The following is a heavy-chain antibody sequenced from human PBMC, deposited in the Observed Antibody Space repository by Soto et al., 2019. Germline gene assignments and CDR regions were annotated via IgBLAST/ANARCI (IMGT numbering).Heavy chain of an antibody. CDR3: ARGTLRFLEWLLLPDFGY. V-gene: IGHV1-46*03. J-gene: IGHJ4*02. D-gene: IGHD3-3*01. CDR1: GYTFTSYY. CDR2: INPSGGST. Sequence: ASVKVSCKASGYTFTSYYMHWVRQAPGQGLEWMGIINPSGGSTSYAQKFQGRVTMTRDTSTSTVYMELSSLRSEDTAVYYCARGTLRFLEWLLLPDFGYWGQGTLVTVSS.